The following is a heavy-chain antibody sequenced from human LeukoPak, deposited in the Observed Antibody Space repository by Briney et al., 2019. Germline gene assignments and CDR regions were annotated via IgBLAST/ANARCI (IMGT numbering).Heavy chain of an antibody. CDR2: MYSGGRT. CDR3: ASGGDYGDYSN. Sequence: GGSLRLSCAASGRTVSNTYMSWVRQAPGKGLEWVSVMYSGGRTFYADSVKGRFTISRDNSKNTLYLQMNSLRAEGTAVYFCASGGDYGDYSNWGQGTLVTVSS. J-gene: IGHJ4*02. CDR1: GRTVSNTY. D-gene: IGHD4-17*01. V-gene: IGHV3-53*01.